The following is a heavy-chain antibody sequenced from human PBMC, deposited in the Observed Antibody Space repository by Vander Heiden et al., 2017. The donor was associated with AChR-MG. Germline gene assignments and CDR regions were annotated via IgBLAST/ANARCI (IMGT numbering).Heavy chain of an antibody. J-gene: IGHJ6*02. Sequence: EVQLVESGGGLVQPGGSLRLSCSASGFTLSSYDMHWVRQATGKGLEWVSAIGTAGDTYYPGSVKGRFTISRENAKNSLYRQMNSLRAGDTAVYYCARASSGSLYYYYGMDVWGQGTTVTVSS. CDR1: GFTLSSYD. D-gene: IGHD1-26*01. CDR3: ARASSGSLYYYYGMDV. CDR2: IGTAGDT. V-gene: IGHV3-13*01.